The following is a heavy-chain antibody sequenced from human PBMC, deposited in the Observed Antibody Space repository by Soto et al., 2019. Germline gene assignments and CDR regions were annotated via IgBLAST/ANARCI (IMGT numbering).Heavy chain of an antibody. D-gene: IGHD2-2*01. CDR3: GALCRSTWCYVMDV. Sequence: SETLSLTCTVSGGSISSYSWSWIRQPPGKGLEWIGDIFYTGSTNYNPSLKSRVTISVDTSKNQFSLKLSSVTAADTAVYYCGALCRSTWCYVMDVWGQGTTVTVSS. V-gene: IGHV4-59*01. J-gene: IGHJ6*02. CDR1: GGSISSYS. CDR2: IFYTGST.